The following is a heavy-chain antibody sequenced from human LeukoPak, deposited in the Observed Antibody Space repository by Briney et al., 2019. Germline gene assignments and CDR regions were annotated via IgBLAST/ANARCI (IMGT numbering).Heavy chain of an antibody. Sequence: AGGSLRLSCAASGFTFSSYAMSWVRQAPGKGLEWVSAISGSGGSTYYADSVKGRFTIPRDNSKNTLYLQMNSLRAEDTAVYYCAKDIAAAGELDYYYGMDVWGQGTTVTVSS. J-gene: IGHJ6*02. CDR2: ISGSGGST. CDR3: AKDIAAAGELDYYYGMDV. D-gene: IGHD6-13*01. CDR1: GFTFSSYA. V-gene: IGHV3-23*01.